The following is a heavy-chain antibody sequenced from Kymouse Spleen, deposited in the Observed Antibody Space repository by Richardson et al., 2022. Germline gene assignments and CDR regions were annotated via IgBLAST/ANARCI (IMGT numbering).Heavy chain of an antibody. J-gene: IGHJ4*02. D-gene: IGHD5-24*01. Sequence: EVQLVESGGGLVQPGRSLRLSCAASGFTFDDYAMHWVRQAPGKGLEWVSGISWNSGSIGYADSVKGRFTISRDNAKNSLYLQMNSLRAEDTALYYCAKDATYYFDYWGQGTLVTVSS. CDR3: AKDATYYFDY. V-gene: IGHV3-9*01. CDR2: ISWNSGSI. CDR1: GFTFDDYA.